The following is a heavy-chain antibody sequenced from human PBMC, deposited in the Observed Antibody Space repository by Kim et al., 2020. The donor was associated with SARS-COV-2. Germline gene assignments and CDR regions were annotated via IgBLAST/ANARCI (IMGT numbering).Heavy chain of an antibody. Sequence: GGSLRLSCAASGFNFSSYNMNWFRQAPGKGLEWVSYISSSSSTIYYADSVKGRFPISRDNAKNSLYLQMKSLRDEDTAGYYCARRGYDSSGSLSANDYWGQGTLVTVSS. D-gene: IGHD3-22*01. V-gene: IGHV3-48*02. J-gene: IGHJ4*02. CDR1: GFNFSSYN. CDR2: ISSSSSTI. CDR3: ARRGYDSSGSLSANDY.